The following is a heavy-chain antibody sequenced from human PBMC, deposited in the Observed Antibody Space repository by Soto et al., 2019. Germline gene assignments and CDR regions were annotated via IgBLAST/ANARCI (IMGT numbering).Heavy chain of an antibody. CDR2: IIPMLGTT. CDR3: ARSLATFIVSTLPDYYYYYGLNV. V-gene: IGHV1-69*13. D-gene: IGHD1-26*01. CDR1: GGTFSSFG. Sequence: ASVKVSCKAPGGTFSSFGFSWVRQAPGQGLEWVGGIIPMLGTTKHALKFQGRVTITADESTTTVYMELSSLRSEDTAVYYCARSLATFIVSTLPDYYYYYGLNVWGQGTTVTVSS. J-gene: IGHJ6*02.